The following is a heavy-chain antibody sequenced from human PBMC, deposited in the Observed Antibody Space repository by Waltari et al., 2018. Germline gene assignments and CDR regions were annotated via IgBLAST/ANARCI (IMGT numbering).Heavy chain of an antibody. CDR3: TRDLYGSGGDWFDP. CDR2: IGGSHSNI. J-gene: IGHJ5*02. Sequence: EVRLAESGGGLVKPGGSLRLPCTASGFDLGDYGLNWVRQAPGTGLEWVSSIGGSHSNIFYADSVKGRFTVSRDNAKNSLYLQMDNLRAEDSGLYFCTRDLYGSGGDWFDPWGQGTLVTVSS. V-gene: IGHV3-21*03. CDR1: GFDLGDYG. D-gene: IGHD3-10*01.